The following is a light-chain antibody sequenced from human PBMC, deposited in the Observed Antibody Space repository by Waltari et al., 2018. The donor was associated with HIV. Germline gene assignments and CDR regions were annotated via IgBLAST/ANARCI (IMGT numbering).Light chain of an antibody. V-gene: IGKV3-20*01. CDR1: QSVNTNY. CDR3: QQYGISPIT. Sequence: EVVLTQSPGTVSLSPGERATLSCRASQSVNTNYLAWYKQKPGQAPRLLIYEASGRATGIPDRFSGSGSGTDFTLTISRVEPEDFAVYFCQQYGISPITFGQGTRLE. CDR2: EAS. J-gene: IGKJ5*01.